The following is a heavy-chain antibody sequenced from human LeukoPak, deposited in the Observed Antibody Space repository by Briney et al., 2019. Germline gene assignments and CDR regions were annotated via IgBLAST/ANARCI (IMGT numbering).Heavy chain of an antibody. CDR3: ARGKVDCSGGSCYLDYYYYYMDV. J-gene: IGHJ6*03. D-gene: IGHD2-15*01. V-gene: IGHV4-34*01. CDR1: GGSFSGYY. CDR2: INHSGST. Sequence: PSETLSLTCAVYGGSFSGYYWSWIRQPPGKGLEWIGEINHSGSTNYNPSLKSRVTISVDTSKNQFSLKLSSVTAADTAVYYCARGKVDCSGGSCYLDYYYYYMDVWGKGTTVTVSS.